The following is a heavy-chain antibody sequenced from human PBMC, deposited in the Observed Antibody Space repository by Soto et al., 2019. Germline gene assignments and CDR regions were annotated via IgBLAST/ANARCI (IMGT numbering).Heavy chain of an antibody. CDR1: GGSFSGYY. V-gene: IGHV4-34*01. Sequence: QVQLQQWGAGLLKPSETLSLTCAVYGGSFSGYYWSWIRQPPGKGLEWIGEINHSGSTNYNPSLKSRVTISVDTSKNQFSLKLSSVTAADTAVYYCAIRIFHGDYYAGYFQHWGQGTLVTVSS. CDR2: INHSGST. CDR3: AIRIFHGDYYAGYFQH. J-gene: IGHJ1*01. D-gene: IGHD4-17*01.